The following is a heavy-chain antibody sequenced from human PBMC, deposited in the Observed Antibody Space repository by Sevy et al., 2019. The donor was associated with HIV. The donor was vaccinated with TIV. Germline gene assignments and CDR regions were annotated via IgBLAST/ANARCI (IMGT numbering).Heavy chain of an antibody. Sequence: RGYLRLSCAASGFTFNTYSLIWVRQTPGKGLERLSFIGTAAGVTYYADSVKGRFTISRDNAKNSLYLQMNSLRDDDTAVYYCARCPGHYSIDYWGQGTLVFVSS. CDR2: IGTAAGVT. V-gene: IGHV3-48*02. J-gene: IGHJ4*02. CDR3: ARCPGHYSIDY. D-gene: IGHD2-21*01. CDR1: GFTFNTYS.